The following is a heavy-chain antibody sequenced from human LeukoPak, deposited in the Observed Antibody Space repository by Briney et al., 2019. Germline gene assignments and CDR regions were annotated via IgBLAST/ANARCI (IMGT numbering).Heavy chain of an antibody. Sequence: ASVKVSCKASGYTFTSYGISWVRQAPGQGLEWMGWISAYNGNTNYAQKLQGRVTMTTDTSTSTAYMELRSLRSDDTAVYYCARDMGVRTTYHGMDVWGQGTTVTVSS. CDR3: ARDMGVRTTYHGMDV. V-gene: IGHV1-18*01. D-gene: IGHD3-16*01. J-gene: IGHJ6*02. CDR2: ISAYNGNT. CDR1: GYTFTSYG.